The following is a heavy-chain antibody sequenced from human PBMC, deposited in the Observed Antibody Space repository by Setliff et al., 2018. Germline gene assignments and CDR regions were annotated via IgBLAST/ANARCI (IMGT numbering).Heavy chain of an antibody. CDR3: ARYIPSAGCFDP. J-gene: IGHJ5*02. V-gene: IGHV4-30-4*01. Sequence: SETLSLTCTVSGASISSGNYYWSWIRQPPGKGLERIAYISYSGNTYYNPALKSRVTMSVDTSKNRFSLKLSSVTAADTAVYYCARYIPSAGCFDPWGQGALVTVSS. CDR2: ISYSGNT. CDR1: GASISSGNYY. D-gene: IGHD2-21*01.